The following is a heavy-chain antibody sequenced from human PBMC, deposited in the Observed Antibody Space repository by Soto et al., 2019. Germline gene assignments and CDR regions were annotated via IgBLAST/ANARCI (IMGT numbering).Heavy chain of an antibody. D-gene: IGHD3-10*01. CDR3: ARGITMVRGVIYYFDY. V-gene: IGHV4-34*01. CDR2: INHSGST. CDR1: GGSFSGYY. J-gene: IGHJ4*02. Sequence: SETLSLTCAVYGGSFSGYYWSWIRQPPGKGLEWIGEINHSGSTNYNPSLKSRVTISVDTSKNQFSLKLSSVTAADTAVYYCARGITMVRGVIYYFDYWGQGTLVTVSS.